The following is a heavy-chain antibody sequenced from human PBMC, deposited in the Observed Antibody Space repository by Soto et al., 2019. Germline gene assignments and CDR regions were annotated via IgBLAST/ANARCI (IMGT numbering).Heavy chain of an antibody. CDR1: GYTFTSYD. V-gene: IGHV1-8*01. CDR2: MNPNSGNT. J-gene: IGHJ6*02. CDR3: ARVISTAMARRNYYYYCMDV. D-gene: IGHD5-18*01. Sequence: QVQLVQSGAEVKKPGASVKVSCKASGYTFTSYDINWVRQATGQGLEWMGWMNPNSGNTGYAQKFQGRVTMTRNTSISTAYMELSSLRAEDTAVYYCARVISTAMARRNYYYYCMDVWGQGTTVTVSS.